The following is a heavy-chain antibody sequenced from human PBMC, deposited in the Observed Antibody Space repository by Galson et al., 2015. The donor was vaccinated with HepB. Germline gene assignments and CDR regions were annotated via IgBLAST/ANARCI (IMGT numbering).Heavy chain of an antibody. CDR1: GFTFSSYA. Sequence: SLRLSCAASGFTFSSYAMHWVRQAPGKGLEWVAVISYDGSNKYYADSVKGRFTISRDNSKNTLYLQMNSLRAEGTAVYYCARDPTLYSGSRTFDYWGQGTLVTVSS. D-gene: IGHD1-26*01. CDR3: ARDPTLYSGSRTFDY. V-gene: IGHV3-30-3*01. CDR2: ISYDGSNK. J-gene: IGHJ4*02.